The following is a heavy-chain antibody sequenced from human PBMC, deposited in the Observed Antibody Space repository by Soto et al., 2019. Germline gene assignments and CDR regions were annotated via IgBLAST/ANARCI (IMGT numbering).Heavy chain of an antibody. D-gene: IGHD1-26*01. CDR2: VNWNGGST. J-gene: IGHJ4*02. CDR1: GFTFDDYG. Sequence: EVQLVESGGGVLRPGGSLRLSCAASGFTFDDYGMSWARQAPGKGLEWVSGVNWNGGSTGYADSVKGRFTISRDNAKNSLYLKMNSLRAEDTAFDYCVRGASLNFDYWGQGTLVTVSS. V-gene: IGHV3-20*04. CDR3: VRGASLNFDY.